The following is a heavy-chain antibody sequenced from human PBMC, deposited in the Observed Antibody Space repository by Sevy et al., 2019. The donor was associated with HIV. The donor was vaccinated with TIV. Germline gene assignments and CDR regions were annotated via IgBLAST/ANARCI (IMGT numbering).Heavy chain of an antibody. J-gene: IGHJ4*02. Sequence: GGSLRLSCAASGFTFSTYGMHWVRQAPGKGLEWVAVMWFDGSNTYYADSVTGRFTNSRDIAKNTLHLQMNSLRAEDTAVYYCARDLEFYDYGDYGPAFMPDYWGQGTLVTVSS. CDR3: ARDLEFYDYGDYGPAFMPDY. V-gene: IGHV3-33*01. D-gene: IGHD4-17*01. CDR1: GFTFSTYG. CDR2: MWFDGSNT.